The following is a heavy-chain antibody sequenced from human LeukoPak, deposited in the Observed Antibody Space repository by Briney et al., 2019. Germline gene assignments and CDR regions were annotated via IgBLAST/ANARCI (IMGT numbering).Heavy chain of an antibody. V-gene: IGHV4-59*01. Sequence: SETLSLTCTVSGGSISSYDWSWIRQPPGKGLEWIGYIYCSGGTNYNPPLKSRVTISVDTSKNQFSLKLTSVTAADTAVYYCARGNSGSYSQFDYWGQGTLVTVSS. D-gene: IGHD1-26*01. CDR1: GGSISSYD. CDR2: IYCSGGT. J-gene: IGHJ4*02. CDR3: ARGNSGSYSQFDY.